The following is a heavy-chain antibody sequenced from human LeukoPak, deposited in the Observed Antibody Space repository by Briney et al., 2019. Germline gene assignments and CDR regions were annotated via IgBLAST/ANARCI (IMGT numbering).Heavy chain of an antibody. Sequence: GGSLRLSCAASGFTVSSYAMSWVRQAPGKGLEWVSAISGSGGSTYYADSVKGRFTISRDNSKNTLYLQMNSLRAEDTAVYYCAKDLGPRSFIVVVPAAITFDYWGQGTLVTVSS. V-gene: IGHV3-23*01. CDR1: GFTVSSYA. CDR2: ISGSGGST. CDR3: AKDLGPRSFIVVVPAAITFDY. J-gene: IGHJ4*02. D-gene: IGHD2-2*01.